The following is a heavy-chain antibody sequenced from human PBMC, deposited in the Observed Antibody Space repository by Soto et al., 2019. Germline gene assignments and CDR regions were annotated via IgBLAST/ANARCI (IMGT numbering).Heavy chain of an antibody. V-gene: IGHV1-3*01. CDR1: GNTVPNYA. J-gene: IGHJ4*02. Sequence: ASVKVSCKASGNTVPNYAIHWVRQAPGQRLEWMGWINAGDGGTKYSENFQGRVTITRDTSATTVYLGLSSLSSEDTASYYCARTGHSGSCDFWGQGTLVTVSS. D-gene: IGHD1-26*01. CDR2: INAGDGGT. CDR3: ARTGHSGSCDF.